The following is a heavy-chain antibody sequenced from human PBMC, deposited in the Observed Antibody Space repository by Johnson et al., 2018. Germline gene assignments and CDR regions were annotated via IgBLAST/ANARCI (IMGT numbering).Heavy chain of an antibody. CDR1: GFTFDDYA. J-gene: IGHJ6*03. V-gene: IGHV3-9*01. CDR3: AKEGWFGGNYYYYYMDV. CDR2: LSWNSGSI. Sequence: VQLVESGGGLVQAGRSLRLSCAASGFTFDDYAMHWVRQAPGKGLAWVSGLSWNSGSIGYADSVKGRFTISRDNAKNSLSLQMNSLRAEDTALYYCAKEGWFGGNYYYYYMDVWGKGTTVTVSS. D-gene: IGHD3-10*01.